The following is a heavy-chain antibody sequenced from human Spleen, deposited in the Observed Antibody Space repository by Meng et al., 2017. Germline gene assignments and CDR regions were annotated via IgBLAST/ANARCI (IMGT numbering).Heavy chain of an antibody. CDR1: GFTFDDYA. Sequence: GESLKISCAASGFTFDDYAMHWVRQAPGKGLEWVSGISWNSGSIVYADSLKGRFTISRDNAKNSLYLQMNSLRAEDVALYGCAKGRNSGSYYYFDYWVQGTLVTVSS. V-gene: IGHV3-9*03. CDR2: ISWNSGSI. J-gene: IGHJ4*02. CDR3: AKGRNSGSYYYFDY. D-gene: IGHD6-19*01.